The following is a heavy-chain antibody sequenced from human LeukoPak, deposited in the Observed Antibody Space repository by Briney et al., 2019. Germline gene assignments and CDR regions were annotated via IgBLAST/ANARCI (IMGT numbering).Heavy chain of an antibody. CDR2: SGGDGGST. CDR1: GFTFSSYW. Sequence: PGGSLRPSCAASGFTFSSYWMSWVRQAPGKGLEWVSASGGDGGSTYADSVKGRFTISRDSSKNTLYLQMNSLRAEDTATYYCAKALNYWYFDLWGRGNLVTVSS. V-gene: IGHV3-23*01. CDR3: AKALNYWYFDL. J-gene: IGHJ2*01.